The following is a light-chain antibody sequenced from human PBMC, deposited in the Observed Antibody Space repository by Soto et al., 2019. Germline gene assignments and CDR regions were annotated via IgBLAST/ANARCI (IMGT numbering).Light chain of an antibody. CDR3: SSYVGTNSYV. CDR2: EVS. J-gene: IGLJ1*01. CDR1: SSDVGGYDY. V-gene: IGLV2-8*01. Sequence: LTQPPSASGSPGQSVTISCTGTSSDVGGYDYVSWYKQHPGKAPKLMIYEVSKRPSGVPDRFSGSKSGNTAALTVSGLQAEDEDDYYCSSYVGTNSYVFGTGTKVTVL.